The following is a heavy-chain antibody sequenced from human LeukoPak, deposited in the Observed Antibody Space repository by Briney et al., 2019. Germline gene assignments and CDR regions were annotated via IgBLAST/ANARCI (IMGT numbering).Heavy chain of an antibody. CDR1: GGSISSGGYS. CDR3: ARESSGYYGMDV. V-gene: IGHV4-30-2*01. J-gene: IGHJ6*02. D-gene: IGHD3-3*01. Sequence: SQTLSLTCAVSGGSISSGGYSWSWIRQPPGKGLEWIGYIYHSGSTYYNPSLKSRVTISVDRSKNQFSLKLSSVTAADTAVYYCARESSGYYGMDVWGQGTTVTVSS. CDR2: IYHSGST.